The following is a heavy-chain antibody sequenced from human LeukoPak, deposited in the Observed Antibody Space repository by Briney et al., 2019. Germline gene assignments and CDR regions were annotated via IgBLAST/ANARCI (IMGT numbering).Heavy chain of an antibody. J-gene: IGHJ4*02. Sequence: GGSLRLSCAASGFTFRNYGMHWVRQAPGKGLEWVSYIRSSGSPTYYADSVKGRFTISRDNAKDSLYLQMNRLRDEDTAVYYCVRDPDALDYWGPGTLVTVSS. CDR1: GFTFRNYG. CDR2: IRSSGSPT. CDR3: VRDPDALDY. V-gene: IGHV3-48*02.